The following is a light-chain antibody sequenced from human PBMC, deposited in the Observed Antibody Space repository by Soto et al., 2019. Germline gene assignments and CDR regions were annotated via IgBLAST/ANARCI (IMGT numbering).Light chain of an antibody. CDR3: QQYNNWPWT. CDR2: GAS. CDR1: QSVSNSY. Sequence: EIVLTQSPGTLSLSPGERATLSCRASQSVSNSYLAWYQQIPGQAPRLLIYGASNRATGIPDRFSGSGSGTDFTLTISRLEPEDSAVYYCQQYNNWPWTFGQGTKVEIK. V-gene: IGKV3-20*01. J-gene: IGKJ1*01.